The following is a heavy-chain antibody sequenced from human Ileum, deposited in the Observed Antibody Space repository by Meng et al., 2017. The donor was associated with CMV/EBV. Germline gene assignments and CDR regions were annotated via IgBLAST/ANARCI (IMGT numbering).Heavy chain of an antibody. V-gene: IGHV3-11*01. CDR1: FAFSNCS. J-gene: IGHJ4*02. D-gene: IGHD2-2*01. CDR2: ISATGSAT. Sequence: FAFSNCSMRWIRQAPGKGLEWLSYISATGSATFYADSVKDRFTISRDNAKNSLYLHMSSLRAEDTAVYYCARRHPNDCSSTSCSLYGYWGQGTLVTVSS. CDR3: ARRHPNDCSSTSCSLYGY.